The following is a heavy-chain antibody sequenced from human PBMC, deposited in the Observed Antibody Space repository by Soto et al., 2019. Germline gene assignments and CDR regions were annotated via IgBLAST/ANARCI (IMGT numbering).Heavy chain of an antibody. CDR3: ARDYYGSGSYSSRDY. V-gene: IGHV3-66*01. CDR2: IYSGGST. J-gene: IGHJ4*02. CDR1: GFTFSSHA. Sequence: GRSLRLSCAASGFTFSSHAMHLVRQAPGKGLEWVSVIYSGGSTYYADSVKGRFTISRDNSKNTLYLQMNSLRAEDTAVYYCARDYYGSGSYSSRDYWGQGTLVTVSS. D-gene: IGHD3-10*01.